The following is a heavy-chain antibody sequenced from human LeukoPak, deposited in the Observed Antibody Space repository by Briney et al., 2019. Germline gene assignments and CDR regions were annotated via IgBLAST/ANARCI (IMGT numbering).Heavy chain of an antibody. J-gene: IGHJ5*02. CDR3: AKDRVAAAGTGGNWFDP. Sequence: GGFLRLSCAASGFTFSSYGMHWVRQAPGKGLEWVAVISYDGSNKYYADSVKGRFTISRDNSKNTLYLQMNSLRAEDTAVYYCAKDRVAAAGTGGNWFDPWGQGTLVTVSS. CDR2: ISYDGSNK. V-gene: IGHV3-30*18. CDR1: GFTFSSYG. D-gene: IGHD6-13*01.